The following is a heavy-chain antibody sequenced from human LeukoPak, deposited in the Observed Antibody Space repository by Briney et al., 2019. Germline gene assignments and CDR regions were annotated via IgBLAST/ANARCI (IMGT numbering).Heavy chain of an antibody. Sequence: ASVKVSCKASGYTITSYYMHWVRQAPGQGLEWMGIINPSGGSTSYAQKFQGRVTMTRDMSTSTVYMELSSLRSEDTAVYYCARGPPTGGYYYYYMDVWGKGTTVTVSS. D-gene: IGHD4-17*01. CDR1: GYTITSYY. J-gene: IGHJ6*03. V-gene: IGHV1-46*01. CDR3: ARGPPTGGYYYYYMDV. CDR2: INPSGGST.